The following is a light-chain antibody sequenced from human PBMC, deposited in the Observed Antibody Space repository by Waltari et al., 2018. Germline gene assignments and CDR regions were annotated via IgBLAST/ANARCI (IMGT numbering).Light chain of an antibody. V-gene: IGLV2-14*01. Sequence: QSALTQPASVSGSPGQSITISCTGTSSDIGSYDFVSWYQQHPGKAPKLMMYDVFKWASGVSGGVAGSKSGNTASLTMSGLQADEEADYYGSSYTSSSTYIVFGGGTKLTVL. J-gene: IGLJ3*02. CDR1: SSDIGSYDF. CDR3: SSYTSSSTYIV. CDR2: DVF.